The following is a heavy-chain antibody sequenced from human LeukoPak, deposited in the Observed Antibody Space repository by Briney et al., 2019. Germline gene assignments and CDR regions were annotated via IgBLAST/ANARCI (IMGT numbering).Heavy chain of an antibody. Sequence: PGGSLRLSCAASGFTFSSYAMSWVRQAPGKGLEWVSAISGSGGSTYYADSVNGRFTISRDNSKNTLYLQMNSLRAEDTAVYYCAKKAIYLAVAGYFDYWRRGTLVTVSS. CDR3: AKKAIYLAVAGYFDY. CDR1: GFTFSSYA. V-gene: IGHV3-23*01. J-gene: IGHJ4*02. D-gene: IGHD6-19*01. CDR2: ISGSGGST.